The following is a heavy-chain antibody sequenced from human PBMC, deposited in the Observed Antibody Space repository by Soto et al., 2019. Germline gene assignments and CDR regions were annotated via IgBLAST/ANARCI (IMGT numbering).Heavy chain of an antibody. CDR2: ISYDGSNK. CDR1: GFTFSSYA. Sequence: LRLSCAASGFTFSSYAMHWVRQAPGKGLEWVAVISYDGSNKYYADSVKGRFTISRDNSKNTLYLQMNSLRAEDTAVYYCARETYYDFWSGPYYGMDVWGQGTTVTVSS. D-gene: IGHD3-3*01. J-gene: IGHJ6*02. V-gene: IGHV3-30-3*01. CDR3: ARETYYDFWSGPYYGMDV.